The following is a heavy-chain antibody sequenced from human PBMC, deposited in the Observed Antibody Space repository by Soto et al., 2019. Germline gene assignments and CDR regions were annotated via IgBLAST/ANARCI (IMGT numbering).Heavy chain of an antibody. CDR3: ARALGGGYGSGSYRFAP. J-gene: IGHJ5*02. D-gene: IGHD3-10*01. Sequence: PGGSLRLSCAASGFTFSDYYMSWIRQAPGKGLEWVSYISSSSSYTNYADSVKGRLTISRDNAKNSLYLQMNSLRAEDTAVYYCARALGGGYGSGSYRFAPWGQGTLVTVSS. V-gene: IGHV3-11*05. CDR2: ISSSSSYT. CDR1: GFTFSDYY.